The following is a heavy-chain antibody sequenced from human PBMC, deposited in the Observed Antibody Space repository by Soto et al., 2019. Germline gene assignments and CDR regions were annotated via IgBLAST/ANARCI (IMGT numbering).Heavy chain of an antibody. CDR2: IFYSGST. CDR1: GGSISSYY. D-gene: IGHD2-21*02. Sequence: PSETLSLTCSVSGGSISSYYWSWIRQPPGKGLEWIGYIFYSGSTNQSPSLKSRATISVDTSKNQFSLKLRSVTAADTAVYYCARTALGWFDPWGQGTLVTVSS. CDR3: ARTALGWFDP. V-gene: IGHV4-59*01. J-gene: IGHJ5*02.